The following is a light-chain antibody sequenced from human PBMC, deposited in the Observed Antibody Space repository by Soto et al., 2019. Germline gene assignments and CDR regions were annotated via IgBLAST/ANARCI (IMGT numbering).Light chain of an antibody. CDR3: LQDYNYPWT. CDR1: QSIIRW. J-gene: IGKJ1*01. V-gene: IGKV1-5*01. CDR2: DAS. Sequence: DIQMTQSPSTLSASVGDRVTITCRASQSIIRWLAWYQQKPGKAPNLLIYDASTLESGVPSRFSGSGSGTDFTLTISSLQPEDFATYYCLQDYNYPWTFGQGTKVDIK.